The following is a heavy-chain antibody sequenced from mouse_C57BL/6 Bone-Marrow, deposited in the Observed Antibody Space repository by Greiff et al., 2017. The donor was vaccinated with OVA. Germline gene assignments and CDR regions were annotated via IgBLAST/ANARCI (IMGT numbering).Heavy chain of an antibody. V-gene: IGHV1-82*01. CDR2: IYPGDGDT. D-gene: IGHD2-3*01. J-gene: IGHJ3*01. Sequence: QVQLQQSGPELVKPGASVKISCKASGYAFSSSWMNWVKQRPGKGLEWIGRIYPGDGDTNYNGKFKGKATLTADKSSSTAYMQLSSLTSEDSAVYFCALIYDGYEYWGQGTLVTVSA. CDR3: ALIYDGYEY. CDR1: GYAFSSSW.